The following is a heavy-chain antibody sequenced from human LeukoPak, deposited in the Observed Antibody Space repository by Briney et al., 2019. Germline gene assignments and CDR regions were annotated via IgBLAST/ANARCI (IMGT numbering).Heavy chain of an antibody. CDR3: TRMTKPTREFDY. CDR1: GFTFSSYS. Sequence: PGGSLRLSCAASGFTFSSYSMNWVRQAPGKGLEWVSSISSSSSYIYYADSVKGRFTISRDNAKNSLYLQMNSLRAEDTAVYYCTRMTKPTREFDYWGQGTLVTVSS. J-gene: IGHJ4*02. D-gene: IGHD1-14*01. CDR2: ISSSSSYI. V-gene: IGHV3-21*01.